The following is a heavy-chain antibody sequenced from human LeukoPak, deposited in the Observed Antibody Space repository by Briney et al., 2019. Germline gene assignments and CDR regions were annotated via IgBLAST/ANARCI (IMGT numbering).Heavy chain of an antibody. D-gene: IGHD3-22*01. Sequence: PGGSLRLSCAASGFTFSTYSIDWVRQAPGKGLEWISYISSSSSTIGFADSVKGRFTISRDNARNSVCLQMNSLRAEDTAVYYCARVHTSSYAADLWGQGTLVTVSS. CDR2: ISSSSSTI. V-gene: IGHV3-48*04. CDR1: GFTFSTYS. CDR3: ARVHTSSYAADL. J-gene: IGHJ5*02.